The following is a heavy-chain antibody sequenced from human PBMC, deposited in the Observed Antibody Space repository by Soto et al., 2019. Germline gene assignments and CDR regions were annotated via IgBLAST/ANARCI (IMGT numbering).Heavy chain of an antibody. D-gene: IGHD3-3*01. J-gene: IGHJ6*02. CDR1: GFTFSCYN. Sequence: PGGSMSLSCASSGFTFSCYNMNLVRQTQGKGLEWISYISYGDSTGGTIYYADSVKGRFTISRDNAKNSLHLHMTSLKDEDTAVYYCARAMRFLGSYYGMDVWGQGTTVTVSS. CDR3: ARAMRFLGSYYGMDV. CDR2: ISYGDSTGGTI. V-gene: IGHV3-48*02.